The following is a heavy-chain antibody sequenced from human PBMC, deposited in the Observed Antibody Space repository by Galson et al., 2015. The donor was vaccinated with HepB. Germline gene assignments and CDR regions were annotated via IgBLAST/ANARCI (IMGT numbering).Heavy chain of an antibody. D-gene: IGHD4-11*01. Sequence: SLRLSCAASGFTFSDYHMTWIRQAPGKGLEWVSYITDSSSFTNYADSVRGRFTISRDNAKNSLYLQMNSLRAEDTAVYYCARDLSATKRAFDIWGQGTVVTVSS. V-gene: IGHV3-11*06. CDR3: ARDLSATKRAFDI. J-gene: IGHJ3*02. CDR2: ITDSSSFT. CDR1: GFTFSDYH.